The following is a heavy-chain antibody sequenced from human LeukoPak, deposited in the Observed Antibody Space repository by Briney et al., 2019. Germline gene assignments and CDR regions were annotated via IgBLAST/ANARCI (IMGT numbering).Heavy chain of an antibody. D-gene: IGHD6-13*01. CDR3: ARLGDRPGAAGTGDY. V-gene: IGHV4-4*07. J-gene: IGHJ4*02. Sequence: KPSETLSLTCTVSGGSISSYYWSWIRQPAGKGLEWIGRIYTSGSTNYNPSLKSRITMSVDTSKNQFSLKLSSVTAADTAVYYCARLGDRPGAAGTGDYWGQGTLVTVSS. CDR1: GGSISSYY. CDR2: IYTSGST.